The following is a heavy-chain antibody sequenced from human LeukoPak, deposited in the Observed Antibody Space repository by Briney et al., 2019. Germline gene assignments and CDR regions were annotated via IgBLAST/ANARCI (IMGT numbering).Heavy chain of an antibody. D-gene: IGHD6-19*01. CDR2: IGSSSSYI. Sequence: SGGSLRLSCAASGFTFSSYSMNWVRQAPGKGLEWVSSIGSSSSYIYYADSVKGRFTISRDNAKNSLYLQMNSLRAEDTAVYYCARIPVAGKEGYWGQGTLVTVSS. J-gene: IGHJ4*02. V-gene: IGHV3-21*01. CDR1: GFTFSSYS. CDR3: ARIPVAGKEGY.